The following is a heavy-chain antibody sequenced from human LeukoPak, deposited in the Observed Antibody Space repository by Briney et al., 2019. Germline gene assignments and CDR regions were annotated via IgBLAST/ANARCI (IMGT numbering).Heavy chain of an antibody. CDR1: GFTFSSYW. CDR3: AKDVHYDSSGYCDY. J-gene: IGHJ4*02. D-gene: IGHD3-22*01. CDR2: IKTDGSEK. V-gene: IGHV3-7*03. Sequence: GGSLRLSCEASGFTFSSYWMSWVRQAPGKGLEWVANIKTDGSEKYYVDSVKGRFTISRDNAKNSLYLQMNSLRAEDTALYYCAKDVHYDSSGYCDYWGQGTLVTVSS.